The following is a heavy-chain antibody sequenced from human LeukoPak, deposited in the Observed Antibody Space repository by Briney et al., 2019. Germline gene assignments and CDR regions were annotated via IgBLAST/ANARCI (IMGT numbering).Heavy chain of an antibody. Sequence: ASVKVSCKVSGYTLSELSMHWVRQAPGKGLEWMGGFDPEDDERVYAQKFQGRVTMTEDTSTDTAYMELSSLRSEDTAIYYCATELRSGYFDYWGQGTLVTASS. CDR3: ATELRSGYFDY. CDR1: GYTLSELS. J-gene: IGHJ4*02. V-gene: IGHV1-24*01. D-gene: IGHD3-22*01. CDR2: FDPEDDER.